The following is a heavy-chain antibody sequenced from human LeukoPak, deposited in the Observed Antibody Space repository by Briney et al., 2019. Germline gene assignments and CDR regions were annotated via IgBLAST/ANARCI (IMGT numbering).Heavy chain of an antibody. CDR3: AREDLYYHDSSGYHGYFQH. Sequence: SETLSLTCTVSGGSISSSSYYWGWIRQPPGKGLEWIGSIYYSGSTYYNPSLKSRVTISVDTSKNQFSLKLSSVTAADTAVYYCAREDLYYHDSSGYHGYFQHWGQGTLVTVSS. J-gene: IGHJ1*01. CDR2: IYYSGST. D-gene: IGHD3-22*01. CDR1: GGSISSSSYY. V-gene: IGHV4-39*02.